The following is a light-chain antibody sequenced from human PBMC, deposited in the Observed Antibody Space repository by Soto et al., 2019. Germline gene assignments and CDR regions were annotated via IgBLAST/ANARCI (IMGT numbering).Light chain of an antibody. J-gene: IGKJ1*01. CDR3: QQYNNWPRT. Sequence: EIVMTQSPATLSVSPGERATLSCRASQSVSSNLAWSQQKPGQAPRLLIYGASTRATGIPARLSGSGSGTEFTLTISSLQSEDFAVYYCQQYNNWPRTFGQGTKVDIK. CDR1: QSVSSN. V-gene: IGKV3-15*01. CDR2: GAS.